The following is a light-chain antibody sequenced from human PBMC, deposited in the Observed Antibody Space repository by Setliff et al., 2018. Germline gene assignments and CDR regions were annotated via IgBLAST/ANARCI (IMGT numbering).Light chain of an antibody. CDR3: AAWDDSRNGHV. J-gene: IGLJ1*01. V-gene: IGLV1-44*01. CDR1: SSNIGSNT. CDR2: SND. Sequence: QPVLTQPPSASGTPVQRVTISCSRSSSNIGSNTVNWYQQLPGMAPTLIIYSNDQRPSGVPERFSGSESGTSASLAISGLQSADEADYYCAAWDDSRNGHVFGTGTKGTVL.